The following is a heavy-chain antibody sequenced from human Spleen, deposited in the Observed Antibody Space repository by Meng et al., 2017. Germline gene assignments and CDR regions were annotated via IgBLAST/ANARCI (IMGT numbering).Heavy chain of an antibody. Sequence: ASVKVSCKASGYTFTSYGISWVRQAPGQGLEWMGWINTNTGNPTYAQGFTGRFVFSLDTSVSTAYLQISSLKAEDTAVYYCARDVGLYYYDSSGYYYSRWYYYYGMDVWGQGTTVTVSS. CDR3: ARDVGLYYYDSSGYYYSRWYYYYGMDV. CDR2: INTNTGNP. J-gene: IGHJ6*02. D-gene: IGHD3-22*01. CDR1: GYTFTSYG. V-gene: IGHV7-4-1*02.